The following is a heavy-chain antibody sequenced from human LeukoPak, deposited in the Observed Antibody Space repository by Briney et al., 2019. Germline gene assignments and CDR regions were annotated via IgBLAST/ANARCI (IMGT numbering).Heavy chain of an antibody. V-gene: IGHV3-48*03. CDR3: ARVGWKYYYYMDV. CDR1: GFTFSSYE. J-gene: IGHJ6*03. Sequence: PGGSLRLSCAASGFTFSSYEMNWVRQAPGKGREWVSYISSSGSTIYYADSVKGRFTISRDNAKNSLYLQMNSPRAEDTAVYYCARVGWKYYYYMDVWGKGTTVTVSS. CDR2: ISSSGSTI. D-gene: IGHD1-1*01.